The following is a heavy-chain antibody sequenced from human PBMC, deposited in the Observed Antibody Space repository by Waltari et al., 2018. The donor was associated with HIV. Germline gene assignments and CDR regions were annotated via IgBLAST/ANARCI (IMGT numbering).Heavy chain of an antibody. D-gene: IGHD2-2*01. V-gene: IGHV4-39*07. J-gene: IGHJ6*02. CDR2: IYYSGST. CDR1: GGSISSSSYY. Sequence: QLQLQESGPGLVTPSETLSLTCTVSGGSISSSSYYWGWIRQPPGKGLEWIGSIYYSGSTYYNPSLKSRVTISVDTSKNQFSLKLSSVTAADTAVYYCARGDIVVVPAAPRYYYYGMDVWGQGTTVTVSS. CDR3: ARGDIVVVPAAPRYYYYGMDV.